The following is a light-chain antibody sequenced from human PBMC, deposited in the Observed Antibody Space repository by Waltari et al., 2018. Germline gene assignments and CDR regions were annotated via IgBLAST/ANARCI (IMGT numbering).Light chain of an antibody. CDR1: QGISSR. CDR3: QQTKSFPHT. J-gene: IGKJ4*01. CDR2: GAT. V-gene: IGKV1-12*01. Sequence: DIQMTQSPSFVSASVGDSVTFSCRTSQGISSRLAWYQQKPGKAPKLLMYGATSLQSGVPSRFSGNGSGTDFTLTISSLQPEDFGTYYCQQTKSFPHTFGGGTKLDIK.